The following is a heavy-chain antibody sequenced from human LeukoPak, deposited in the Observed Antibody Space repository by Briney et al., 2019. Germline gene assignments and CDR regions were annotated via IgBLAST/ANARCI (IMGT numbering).Heavy chain of an antibody. Sequence: PSETLSLTCAVYGGSFSGYYWSWIRKPPGKGLEWIGEINHSGSTNYNPSLKSRVTISLDTSKNQFSLKLSSVTAADTAVYYCASTERCSTTCPLDYWGQGTLVTVSS. D-gene: IGHD2-2*01. V-gene: IGHV4-34*01. CDR3: ASTERCSTTCPLDY. J-gene: IGHJ4*02. CDR2: INHSGST. CDR1: GGSFSGYY.